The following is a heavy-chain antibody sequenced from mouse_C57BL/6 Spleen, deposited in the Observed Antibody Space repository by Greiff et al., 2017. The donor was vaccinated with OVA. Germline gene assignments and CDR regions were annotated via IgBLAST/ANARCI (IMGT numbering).Heavy chain of an antibody. J-gene: IGHJ2*01. V-gene: IGHV1-69*01. CDR1: GYTFTSYW. D-gene: IGHD2-4*01. CDR3: ASGDYDDY. CDR2: IDPSDSYT. Sequence: VQLQQPGAELVMPGASVKLSCKASGYTFTSYWMHWVKQRPGQGLEWIGEIDPSDSYTNYNQKFKGKSTLTVDKSSSTAYMQLSSLTSEDSAVYYCASGDYDDYWGQGTTLTVSS.